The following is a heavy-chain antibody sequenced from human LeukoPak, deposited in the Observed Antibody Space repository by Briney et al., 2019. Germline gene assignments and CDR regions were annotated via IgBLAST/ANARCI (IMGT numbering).Heavy chain of an antibody. CDR2: IIPIFGTA. Sequence: SVKVSCKASGGTFSSYAISWVRQAPGQGLEWMGGIIPIFGTANYAQKFQGRVTITADKSTSTAYMELSSLRSEDTAVYYCTTQMPPARQLWLSVPVDYWGQGTLVTVSS. D-gene: IGHD5-18*01. CDR1: GGTFSSYA. V-gene: IGHV1-69*06. J-gene: IGHJ4*02. CDR3: TTQMPPARQLWLSVPVDY.